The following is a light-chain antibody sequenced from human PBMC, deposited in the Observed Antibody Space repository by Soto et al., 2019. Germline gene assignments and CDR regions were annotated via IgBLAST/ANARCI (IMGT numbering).Light chain of an antibody. V-gene: IGLV2-11*01. J-gene: IGLJ1*01. CDR1: SSDIDTYNY. CDR2: DVT. CDR3: CSYAGSYTFV. Sequence: QSALTQPRSVSGYPGQSVTISCTGTSSDIDTYNYVSWYQQHPGKAPKFMIYDVTKRPSGVPDRFSGSKSGNTASLTISGLQAEDEADYYCCSYAGSYTFVFGIGTKLTVL.